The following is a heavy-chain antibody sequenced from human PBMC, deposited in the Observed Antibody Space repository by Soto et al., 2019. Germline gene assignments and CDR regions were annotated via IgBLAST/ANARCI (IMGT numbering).Heavy chain of an antibody. J-gene: IGHJ5*02. Sequence: EVQLVESGGGLIQPGGSLRLSCAASGFTVSRDYMSWVRQAPGKGLEWVSVIYTGGSTYYADSVKGRFTFSRDNSKNTLYLQMNSLRAEDTAVYYCARPYGGNPPLFDLWGQGTLVTVSS. V-gene: IGHV3-53*01. CDR2: IYTGGST. CDR1: GFTVSRDY. CDR3: ARPYGGNPPLFDL. D-gene: IGHD4-17*01.